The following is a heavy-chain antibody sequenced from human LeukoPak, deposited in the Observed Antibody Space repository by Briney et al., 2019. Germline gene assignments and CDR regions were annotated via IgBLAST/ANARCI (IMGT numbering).Heavy chain of an antibody. CDR1: GYTFTSYG. Sequence: ASVTVSCKASGYTFTSYGISWVRQAPGQGLEWMGWISAYNGNTNYTQKLQGRVTMTTDTSTSTAYMELSSLRSEDTAVYYCARGYSGIKGYYYYMDVWGKGTTVTVSS. CDR2: ISAYNGNT. V-gene: IGHV1-18*01. J-gene: IGHJ6*03. D-gene: IGHD1-14*01. CDR3: ARGYSGIKGYYYYMDV.